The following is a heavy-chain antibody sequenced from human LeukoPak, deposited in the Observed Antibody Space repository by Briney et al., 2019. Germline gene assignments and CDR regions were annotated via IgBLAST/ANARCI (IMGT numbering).Heavy chain of an antibody. V-gene: IGHV3-64*01. CDR3: ARSIGSRYYYYYYMDV. Sequence: GGFLRLSCAASGFTFSSYAMHWVRQAPGKGLEYVSAISSNGGSTYYANSVKGRFTISRDNSKNTLYLQMGSLRAEDMAVYYCARSIGSRYYYYYYMDVWGKGTTVTVSS. CDR1: GFTFSSYA. CDR2: ISSNGGST. J-gene: IGHJ6*03. D-gene: IGHD5-12*01.